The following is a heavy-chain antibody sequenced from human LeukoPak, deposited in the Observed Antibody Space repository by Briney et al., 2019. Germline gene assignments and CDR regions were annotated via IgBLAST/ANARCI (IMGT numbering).Heavy chain of an antibody. D-gene: IGHD1-26*01. CDR3: ARDRPIVGATDAFDI. J-gene: IGHJ3*02. V-gene: IGHV4-59*01. CDR1: GGSISSYY. CDR2: IYYSGST. Sequence: SETLSLTCTVSGGSISSYYWSWIRQPPGQGLEWIGYIYYSGSTNYNPSLKSRVTISVDTSKSQFSLKLSSVTAADTAVYYCARDRPIVGATDAFDIWGQGTMVTVSS.